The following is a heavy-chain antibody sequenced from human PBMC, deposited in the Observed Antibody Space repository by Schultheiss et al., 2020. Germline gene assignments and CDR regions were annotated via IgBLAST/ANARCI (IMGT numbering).Heavy chain of an antibody. D-gene: IGHD5-12*01. Sequence: GGSLRLSCAASGFTFSSYGIHWVRQAPGKGLEWVSAISGSGGSTYYADSVKGRFTISRDNSKNTLYLQMNSLKTEDTAVYYCTTDRGSGRNYYYYGMDVWGQGTTVTVSS. V-gene: IGHV3-23*01. J-gene: IGHJ6*02. CDR1: GFTFSSYG. CDR2: ISGSGGST. CDR3: TTDRGSGRNYYYYGMDV.